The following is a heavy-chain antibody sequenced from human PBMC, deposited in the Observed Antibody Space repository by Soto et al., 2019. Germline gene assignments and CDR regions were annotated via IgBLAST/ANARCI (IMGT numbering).Heavy chain of an antibody. Sequence: SETLSLTCAVSGGSISSGGYSWSWIRQPPGKGLEWIGYIYHSGSTYYNPSLKSRVTISVDRSKNQFSLKLSSATAADTAVYYCARVPHRWGQGTLVTVSS. CDR1: GGSISSGGYS. V-gene: IGHV4-30-2*01. D-gene: IGHD2-2*01. CDR3: ARVPHR. CDR2: IYHSGST. J-gene: IGHJ5*02.